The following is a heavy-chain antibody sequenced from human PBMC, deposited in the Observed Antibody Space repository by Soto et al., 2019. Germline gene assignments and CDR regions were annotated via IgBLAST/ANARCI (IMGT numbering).Heavy chain of an antibody. CDR2: TYYRSKWYN. D-gene: IGHD6-13*01. CDR1: GDSVSSNSAA. J-gene: IGHJ6*02. CDR3: AGSSWNDRYYYYGMDV. V-gene: IGHV6-1*01. Sequence: SQTLSLTCAVSGDSVSSNSAAWNWIRQSPSRGLEWLGRTYYRSKWYNDYAVSVKSRITINPDTSKNQFSLQLNSVTPEDTAVYYCAGSSWNDRYYYYGMDVWGQGTTVTVSS.